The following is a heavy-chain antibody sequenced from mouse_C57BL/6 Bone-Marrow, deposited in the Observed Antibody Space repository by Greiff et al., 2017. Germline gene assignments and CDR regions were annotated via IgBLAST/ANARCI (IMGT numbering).Heavy chain of an antibody. D-gene: IGHD2-4*01. J-gene: IGHJ4*01. Sequence: VQLQQPGAELVRPGTSVKMSCKASGYTFTNYWIGWAKQRPGHGLEWIGDIYPGGGYTNYNEKFKGKATLTADKSSSTAYMQFSSLTSEDSAVYYCARNYYDKGYAMDYWGQGTSVTVSS. CDR2: IYPGGGYT. CDR1: GYTFTNYW. CDR3: ARNYYDKGYAMDY. V-gene: IGHV1-63*01.